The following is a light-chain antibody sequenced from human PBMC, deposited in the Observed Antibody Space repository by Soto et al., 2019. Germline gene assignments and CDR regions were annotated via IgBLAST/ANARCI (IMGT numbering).Light chain of an antibody. J-gene: IGLJ3*02. V-gene: IGLV2-14*01. CDR1: SSYVGSYNH. Sequence: QSALTQPASVSGSPGQSITVSCPGTSSYVGSYNHVSWFQQHPGKAPKLMIYEVSNRPSGVPDRFSGSKSGNTASLTVSGLQAEDEADYYCSSYTTTTTLWVFGGGTKLTVL. CDR3: SSYTTTTTLWV. CDR2: EVS.